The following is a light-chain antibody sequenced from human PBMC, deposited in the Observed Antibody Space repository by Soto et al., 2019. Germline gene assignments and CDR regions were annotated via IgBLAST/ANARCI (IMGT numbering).Light chain of an antibody. CDR2: WAS. V-gene: IGKV4-1*01. CDR1: RSVLYSSNNKNY. J-gene: IGKJ4*01. CDR3: QQYYSTPLT. Sequence: IVITQSPDSLACSLVEMATIKSKAIRSVLYSSNNKNYLAWYQQKPGQPPKLLIYWASTRESGVPDRFSGSGSGTDFTLTISSLQAEDVAVYYCQQYYSTPLTFGGGTKVDIK.